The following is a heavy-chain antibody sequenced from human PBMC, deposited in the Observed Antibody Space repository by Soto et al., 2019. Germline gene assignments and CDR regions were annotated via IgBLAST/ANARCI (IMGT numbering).Heavy chain of an antibody. CDR1: GYTFTNYG. CDR2: INAGNGNT. D-gene: IGHD1-26*01. V-gene: IGHV1-3*01. Sequence: ASVKVSCKASGYTFTNYGMHWVRQAPGQRLEGMGWINAGNGNTKYSQKFQGRVTITRDTSASTAYMELSSLRSEDTAVYYCARGGSLHWYSDFRSPGSL. J-gene: IGHJ2*01. CDR3: ARGGSLHWYSDF.